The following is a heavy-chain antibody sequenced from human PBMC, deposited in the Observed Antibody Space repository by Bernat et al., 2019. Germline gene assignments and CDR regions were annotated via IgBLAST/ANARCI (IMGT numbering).Heavy chain of an antibody. CDR1: GFTFSSYA. CDR3: AERGNSGSSSADFDY. D-gene: IGHD1-26*01. V-gene: IGHV3-23*01. J-gene: IGHJ4*02. Sequence: EVQLLESGGGLVQPGGSLRLSCAASGFTFSSYAMSWVRQAPGKGLEWVSVISASGGSTYYADSVKGRFTISRDNSKNTLYLQMNSLRAEDTAVYYCAERGNSGSSSADFDYWGQGTLVTVSS. CDR2: ISASGGST.